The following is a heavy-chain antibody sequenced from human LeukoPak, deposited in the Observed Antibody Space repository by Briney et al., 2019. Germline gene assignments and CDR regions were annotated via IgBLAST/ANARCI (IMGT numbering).Heavy chain of an antibody. D-gene: IGHD4-11*01. J-gene: IGHJ5*02. CDR3: VKDRTGNYVAWFDP. CDR1: GFTFSSYA. CDR2: ISSGGGST. Sequence: GGSLRLSCAASGFTFSSYAMSWVRQAPGKGLEWVSSISSGGGSTYYADSVKGRFTISRDNSKNTLYLQMNSLRAEDAAVYYCVKDRTGNYVAWFDPWGQGTLVTVPS. V-gene: IGHV3-23*01.